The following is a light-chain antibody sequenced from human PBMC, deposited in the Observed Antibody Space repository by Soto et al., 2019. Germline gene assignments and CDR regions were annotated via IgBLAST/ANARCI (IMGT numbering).Light chain of an antibody. CDR1: QSVSSY. J-gene: IGKJ4*01. CDR2: DAS. CDR3: QQRTNWPLT. V-gene: IGKV3-11*01. Sequence: ETGLPQSPATLSLSPGERVTLSCRASQSVSSYLAWYQQKPGQAPRLLIYDASNRATGIPARFSGSGSGTDFTLTISSLEPEDFAVYYCQQRTNWPLTFGGGTKVEIK.